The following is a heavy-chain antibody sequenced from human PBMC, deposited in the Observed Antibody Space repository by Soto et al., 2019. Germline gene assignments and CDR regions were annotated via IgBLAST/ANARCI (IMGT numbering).Heavy chain of an antibody. CDR2: ISAYNGNT. V-gene: IGHV1-18*01. J-gene: IGHJ4*02. CDR1: GYTFTSYG. CDR3: AMRGYSYGYAFFDY. Sequence: GASVKVSCKASGYTFTSYGISWVRQAPGQGLEWMGWISAYNGNTNYAQKLQGRVTMTTDTSTSTAYMELRSLRSDDTAVYYCAMRGYSYGYAFFDYWGQGTRVTVSS. D-gene: IGHD5-18*01.